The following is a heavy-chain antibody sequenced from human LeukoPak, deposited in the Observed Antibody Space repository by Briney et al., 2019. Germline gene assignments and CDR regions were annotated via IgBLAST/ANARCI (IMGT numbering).Heavy chain of an antibody. CDR3: ARADRMYYYGSGRSY. V-gene: IGHV3-7*03. CDR2: IKQDGSEK. D-gene: IGHD3-10*01. J-gene: IGHJ4*02. CDR1: GFTFSSYW. Sequence: GGSLRLSCAASGFTFSSYWMSWVRQAPGKGLEWVANIKQDGSEKYYVDSVKGRFTISRDNAKNSLYLQMNSLRAEDTAVCYCARADRMYYYGSGRSYWGQGTLVTVSS.